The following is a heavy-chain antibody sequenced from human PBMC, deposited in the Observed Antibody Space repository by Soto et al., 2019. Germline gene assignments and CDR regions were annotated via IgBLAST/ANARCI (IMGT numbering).Heavy chain of an antibody. V-gene: IGHV3-23*01. Sequence: GGSLRLSCAASGFTFSSYAMNWVRQAPGRGLEWVSTISYDGGNTYYPHSVKGRFTISRDNSKNTLYLQMNSLRAEDAAVYYCAKGGIGWFDSWGQGTLVTVPS. CDR2: ISYDGGNT. D-gene: IGHD2-21*01. CDR3: AKGGIGWFDS. J-gene: IGHJ5*01. CDR1: GFTFSSYA.